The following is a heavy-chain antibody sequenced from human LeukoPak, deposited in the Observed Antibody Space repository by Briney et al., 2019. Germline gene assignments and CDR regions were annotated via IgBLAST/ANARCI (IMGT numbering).Heavy chain of an antibody. J-gene: IGHJ6*03. CDR1: GGSFSGYY. CDR3: ARFPGSAEYRHYYYMDV. Sequence: SETLSLTCAVYGGSFSGYYWSWIRQPPGKGLEWIGEINHSGSSNYNPSLKSRVTISLDTSKNQFSLRLSSVTAADTAVYYCARFPGSAEYRHYYYMDVWGKGTTVTVSS. CDR2: INHSGSS. V-gene: IGHV4-34*01. D-gene: IGHD2-15*01.